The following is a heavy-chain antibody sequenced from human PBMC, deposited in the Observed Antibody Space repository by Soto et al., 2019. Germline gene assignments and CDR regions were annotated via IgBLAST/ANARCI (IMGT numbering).Heavy chain of an antibody. CDR1: GFTFSSYG. CDR3: AREVAMITPPDY. D-gene: IGHD5-12*01. J-gene: IGHJ4*02. CDR2: IWYDGSNK. Sequence: GGSLRLCCAASGFTFSSYGMHWVRQAPGKGLEWVAVIWYDGSNKYYADSVKGRFTISRDNSKNTLYLQMNSLRAEDTAVYYCAREVAMITPPDYWGQGTLVTVSS. V-gene: IGHV3-33*01.